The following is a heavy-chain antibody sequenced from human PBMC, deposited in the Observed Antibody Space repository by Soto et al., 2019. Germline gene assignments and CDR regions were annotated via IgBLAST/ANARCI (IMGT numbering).Heavy chain of an antibody. V-gene: IGHV3-72*01. CDR2: SRDKAQGYST. CDR3: ARGDYPFPYYYYDLNV. D-gene: IGHD4-17*01. CDR1: GFTLSDHY. J-gene: IGHJ6*02. Sequence: LRLSCAGSGFTLSDHYIDWIRQAPGKGLEWVGRSRDKAQGYSTAYAASVKGRFTISRDESKNSVYLQMNSLKPEDTAVYYCARGDYPFPYYYYDLNVWGLGTTVTVS.